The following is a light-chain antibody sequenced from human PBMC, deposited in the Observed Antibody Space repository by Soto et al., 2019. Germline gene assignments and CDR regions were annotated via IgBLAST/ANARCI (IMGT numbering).Light chain of an antibody. J-gene: IGKJ4*01. CDR3: QQRSSWLT. CDR1: QSVSSS. V-gene: IGKV3-11*01. CDR2: DAS. Sequence: DIVLTHSPATLSLSPGERATLSCRASQSVSSSLAWYQQKPGQAPRLLIYDASNRATGIPARFSGSGSGTDFTLTISSLEPEDFAVYYCQQRSSWLTFGGGTKVDI.